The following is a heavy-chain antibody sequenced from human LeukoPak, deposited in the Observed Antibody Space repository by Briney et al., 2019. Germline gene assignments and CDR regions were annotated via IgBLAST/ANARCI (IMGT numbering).Heavy chain of an antibody. CDR1: GFTFRNYG. J-gene: IGHJ6*03. Sequence: GGSLRLSCAASGFTFRNYGMHWVRQATGKGLEWVSFIWSDGNNRFYADSVKGRFTISRDNSKNMLYLQMDTLRAEDTALYYCAKDPGASVSGFHMDVWGKGTTVIVSS. CDR3: AKDPGASVSGFHMDV. V-gene: IGHV3-30*02. CDR2: IWSDGNNR. D-gene: IGHD2-8*02.